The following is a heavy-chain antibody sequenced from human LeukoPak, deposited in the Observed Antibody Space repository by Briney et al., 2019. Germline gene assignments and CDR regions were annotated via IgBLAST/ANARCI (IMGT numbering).Heavy chain of an antibody. CDR3: AGKGYSSSPIDY. CDR2: IYTGGGT. V-gene: IGHV4-4*09. Sequence: SETLSLTCTVSGSISSYYWSWIRQPPGKGLEWIGYIYTGGGTNYNPSLKSRVTISVDTSKNQFSLKLSSVTAADTAVYYCAGKGYSSSPIDYWGQGTLVTVSS. J-gene: IGHJ4*02. CDR1: GSISSYY. D-gene: IGHD6-13*01.